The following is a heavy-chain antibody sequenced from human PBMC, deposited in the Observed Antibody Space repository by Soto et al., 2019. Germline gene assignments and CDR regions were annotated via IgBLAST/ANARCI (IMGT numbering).Heavy chain of an antibody. CDR1: GFTFDDDA. CDR3: AKSTAAGFDY. J-gene: IGHJ4*02. Sequence: EVQLVESGGGLVKPGRSLRLSCVASGFTFDDDAMHWVRQAPGKGLGWVSGISWKTGSIGYADSVKGRFTISTDIARNSLYLQMNSLRTEDTALYYCAKSTAAGFDYWGQGTLVTVSS. V-gene: IGHV3-9*01. CDR2: ISWKTGSI. D-gene: IGHD6-13*01.